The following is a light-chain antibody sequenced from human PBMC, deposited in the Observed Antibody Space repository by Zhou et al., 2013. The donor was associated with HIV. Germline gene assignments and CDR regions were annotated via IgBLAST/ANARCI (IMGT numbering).Light chain of an antibody. Sequence: IQLTQSPSSLSASVGDRVTITCRASQSISSWLAWYQQKPGKAPKLLIYKASSLESGVPLRFSGSGSGTEFTLTISSLQPDDFATYYCQQYNSFWAFGQGTKVEIK. CDR3: QQYNSFWA. J-gene: IGKJ1*01. CDR1: QSISSW. CDR2: KAS. V-gene: IGKV1-5*03.